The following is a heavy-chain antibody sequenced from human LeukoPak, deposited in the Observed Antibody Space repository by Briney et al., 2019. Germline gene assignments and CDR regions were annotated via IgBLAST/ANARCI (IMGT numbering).Heavy chain of an antibody. V-gene: IGHV4-61*02. Sequence: SQTLSLTCTVSVGSLSSGSYYWSWIRQPAGKGLECIGRIYTSGSTNYNPSLKSRVTISVDTSKNQFSLKLSSVTAADTAVYYCATTLEMATTRQDYWGQGTLVTVSS. D-gene: IGHD5-24*01. CDR2: IYTSGST. CDR1: VGSLSSGSYY. CDR3: ATTLEMATTRQDY. J-gene: IGHJ4*02.